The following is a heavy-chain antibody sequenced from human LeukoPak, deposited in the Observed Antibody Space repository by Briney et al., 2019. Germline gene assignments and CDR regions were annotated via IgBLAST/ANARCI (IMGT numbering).Heavy chain of an antibody. Sequence: SETLSLTCAVSGYSISSGYYWGWIRQPPGKGLEWIGSIYHSGSTYYNPSLKSRVTISVDTSKNQFSLKLSSVTAADTAVYYCARAVVGATTVFDYWGQGTLVTVSS. CDR3: ARAVVGATTVFDY. V-gene: IGHV4-38-2*01. CDR1: GYSISSGYY. D-gene: IGHD1-26*01. J-gene: IGHJ4*02. CDR2: IYHSGST.